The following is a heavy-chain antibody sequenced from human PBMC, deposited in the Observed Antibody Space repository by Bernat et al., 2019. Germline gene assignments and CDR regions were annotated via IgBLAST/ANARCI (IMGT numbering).Heavy chain of an antibody. CDR3: ARETFDPLDY. D-gene: IGHD3-9*01. J-gene: IGHJ4*02. CDR2: ISSSGSTI. CDR1: RFTFSSYE. Sequence: EVQLVESGGGLVQSGGSLRLSCTASRFTFSSYEMNWVRQAPGKGLEWLSYISSSGSTIYYADSVEGRFTISRDNAKNSLYLQMNSLRAEDTALYYCARETFDPLDYWGQGTLVTVSS. V-gene: IGHV3-48*03.